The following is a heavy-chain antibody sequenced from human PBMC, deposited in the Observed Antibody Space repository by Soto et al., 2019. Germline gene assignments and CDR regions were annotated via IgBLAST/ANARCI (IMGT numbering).Heavy chain of an antibody. V-gene: IGHV3-23*01. CDR3: ASPYYDSSGSDAFDI. CDR2: ISGSGGST. D-gene: IGHD3-22*01. CDR1: GFTFSSYA. J-gene: IGHJ3*02. Sequence: EVQLLESGGGLVQPGGSLRLSCAASGFTFSSYAMSWVRQAPGKGLEWVSAISGSGGSTYYADSVKGRFTISRDNSKHTLYLQMNSLRAEDTAVYYCASPYYDSSGSDAFDIWGQGTMVTVSS.